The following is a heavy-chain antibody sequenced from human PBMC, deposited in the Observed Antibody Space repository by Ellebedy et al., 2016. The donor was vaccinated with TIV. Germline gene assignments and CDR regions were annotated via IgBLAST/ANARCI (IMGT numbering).Heavy chain of an antibody. D-gene: IGHD1-1*01. CDR1: GFTFSSYA. V-gene: IGHV3-30*04. CDR3: AKGPIGTLDYYYGMDV. Sequence: GGSLRLSCAASGFTFSSYAMHWVRQAPGKGLEWVAVISYDGRNKYYADSVKGRFTISRDNSKNTLYLQMNSLRAEDTAVYYCAKGPIGTLDYYYGMDVWGQGTTVTVSS. J-gene: IGHJ6*02. CDR2: ISYDGRNK.